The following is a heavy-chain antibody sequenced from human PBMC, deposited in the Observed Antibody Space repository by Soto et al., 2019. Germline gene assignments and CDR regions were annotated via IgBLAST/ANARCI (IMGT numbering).Heavy chain of an antibody. CDR3: ARDNYYDSSGLDY. CDR2: IYCSGST. Sequence: QVQLQESGPGLVKPSQTLSLTCTVSGGSLSSGGYYWSWIRQHPGKGLEWIGYIYCSGSTYYNPCLKCRVTVSGETAKNQSYVKLRSVTAADTAVYYCARDNYYDSSGLDYWGQGTLVTVSS. CDR1: GGSLSSGGYY. D-gene: IGHD3-22*01. V-gene: IGHV4-31*03. J-gene: IGHJ4*02.